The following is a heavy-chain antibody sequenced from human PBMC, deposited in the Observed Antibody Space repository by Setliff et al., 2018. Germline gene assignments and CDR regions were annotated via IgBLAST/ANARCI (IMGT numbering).Heavy chain of an antibody. CDR3: AREDRSGYGYYYGMDV. CDR2: ISSSGSTI. CDR1: GFTFSDYY. V-gene: IGHV3-11*04. J-gene: IGHJ6*02. D-gene: IGHD3-22*01. Sequence: GGSLRLSCAASGFTFSDYYMSWIRQAPGKGLEWVSYISSSGSTIYYADSVKGRFTISRDNAKNSLYLQMDSLRAEDTAVYYCAREDRSGYGYYYGMDVWGQGTTVTVSS.